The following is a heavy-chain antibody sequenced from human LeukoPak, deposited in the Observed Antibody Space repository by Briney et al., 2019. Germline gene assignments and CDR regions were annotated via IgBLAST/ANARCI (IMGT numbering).Heavy chain of an antibody. Sequence: ASMRVSCKASGYTFTGYDMRWVRQAPGQGLEWMGGINPNSGGTNYAQKFQGRVTMTRDTSISTAYMELSRLRSDDTAVYYCARDIVVVPAATPGDYWGQGTLVTVSS. CDR3: ARDIVVVPAATPGDY. CDR1: GYTFTGYD. D-gene: IGHD2-2*01. V-gene: IGHV1-2*02. J-gene: IGHJ4*02. CDR2: INPNSGGT.